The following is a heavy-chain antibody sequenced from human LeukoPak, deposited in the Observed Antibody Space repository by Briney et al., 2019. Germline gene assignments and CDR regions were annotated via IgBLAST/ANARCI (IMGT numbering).Heavy chain of an antibody. V-gene: IGHV1-8*03. D-gene: IGHD6-19*01. J-gene: IGHJ5*02. CDR2: MKHNSGNT. Sequence: ASVKVACKASGYTFTSYDINWVRQPTGQGLEWVGWMKHNSGNTGYAQRLHGRVTITRNKSISTAYMELSSLRSEAASVDYCAREGIAVAGWFYPGGRGNRVTVSA. CDR3: AREGIAVAGWFYP. CDR1: GYTFTSYD.